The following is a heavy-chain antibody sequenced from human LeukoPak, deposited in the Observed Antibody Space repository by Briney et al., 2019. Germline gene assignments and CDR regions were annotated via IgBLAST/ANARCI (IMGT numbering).Heavy chain of an antibody. V-gene: IGHV3-53*01. CDR2: IYSDNT. J-gene: IGHJ4*02. CDR1: GFTLNSYS. CDR3: ARRAGAYSHPYDY. D-gene: IGHD4/OR15-4a*01. Sequence: GSLRLSCAASGFTLNSYSMDWVRQAPGKGLEWVSFIYSDNTHYSDSVKGRFTISRDNSKNTLYLQMNSLRAEDTAVYYCARRAGAYSHPYDYWGQGTLVTVSS.